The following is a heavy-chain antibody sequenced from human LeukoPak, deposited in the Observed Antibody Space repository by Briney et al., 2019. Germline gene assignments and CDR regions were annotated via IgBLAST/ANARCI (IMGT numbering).Heavy chain of an antibody. J-gene: IGHJ5*02. V-gene: IGHV4-30-2*03. Sequence: SQTLSLTCAVSGGSISSGGYSWSWIRQPPGKGLEWIGYIYHSGSTYYNPSLKSRVTISVDTSKNQFSLKLSSVTAADTAVYYCARRMGLTINWFDPWGQGTLVTVSS. CDR3: ARRMGLTINWFDP. CDR1: GGSISSGGYS. CDR2: IYHSGST. D-gene: IGHD3-9*01.